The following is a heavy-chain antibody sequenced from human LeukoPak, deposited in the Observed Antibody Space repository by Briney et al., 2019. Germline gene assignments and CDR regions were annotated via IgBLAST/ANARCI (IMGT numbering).Heavy chain of an antibody. J-gene: IGHJ4*02. CDR3: ARARAGYLNDY. CDR2: MYYSGST. V-gene: IGHV4-59*01. Sequence: SETLSLTCTVSGGSISNYYWSWIRQPPGKGLEWIGYMYYSGSTYYNPSLKSRVTISVDTSKNQFSLKLSSVTAADTAVYYCARARAGYLNDYWGQGTLVTVSS. CDR1: GGSISNYY. D-gene: IGHD2-21*01.